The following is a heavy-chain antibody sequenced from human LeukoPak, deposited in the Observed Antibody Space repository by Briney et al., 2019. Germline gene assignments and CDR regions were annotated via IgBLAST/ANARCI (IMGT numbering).Heavy chain of an antibody. CDR1: GGSISSYY. CDR2: IYYSGST. J-gene: IGHJ4*02. Sequence: SETLSLTCTVSGGSISSYYWSWIRQPPGKGLEWVGYIYYSGSTTYNPSLRSRVTISLATSKNQFSLKLSFVTAADTAVYSCARGGNCGGCDGYFDYWGQGTLVTVSS. D-gene: IGHD4-23*01. V-gene: IGHV4-59*12. CDR3: ARGGNCGGCDGYFDY.